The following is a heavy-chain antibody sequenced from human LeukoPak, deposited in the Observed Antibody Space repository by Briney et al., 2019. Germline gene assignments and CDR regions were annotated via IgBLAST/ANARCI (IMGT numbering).Heavy chain of an antibody. D-gene: IGHD3-3*01. CDR1: GFTFSSYS. V-gene: IGHV3-21*01. Sequence: PGGSLRLSCAASGFTFSSYSMNWVRQAPGKGLEWVSSISSSSSYIYYADSVKGRFTISRDNAKNSLYLQMNSLRAEDTAVYYCARETEWHPPQYAFDIWGQGTMVTVS. J-gene: IGHJ3*02. CDR2: ISSSSSYI. CDR3: ARETEWHPPQYAFDI.